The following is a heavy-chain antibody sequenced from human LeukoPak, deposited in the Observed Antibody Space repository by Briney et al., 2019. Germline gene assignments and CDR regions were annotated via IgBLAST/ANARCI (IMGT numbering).Heavy chain of an antibody. CDR2: INPNSGGT. Sequence: GASVKVSCKASGYTFTGYYMHWVRQAPGQGLEWMGWINPNSGGTNYAQKFQGRVTMTRDTSISTAYMELSRLRSDDTAVYYCARDCAVSYGRNFLYYWGQGTLVTVSS. J-gene: IGHJ4*02. CDR1: GYTFTGYY. V-gene: IGHV1-2*02. D-gene: IGHD4-23*01. CDR3: ARDCAVSYGRNFLYY.